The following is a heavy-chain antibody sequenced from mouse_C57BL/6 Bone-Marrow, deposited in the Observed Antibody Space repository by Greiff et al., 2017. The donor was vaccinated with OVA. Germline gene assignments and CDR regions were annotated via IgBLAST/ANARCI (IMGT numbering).Heavy chain of an antibody. CDR2: INPSSGYT. Sequence: VQRVESGAELAKPGASVKLSCKASGYTFTSYWMHWVKQRPGQGLEWIGYINPSSGYTKYNQKFKDKATLTADKSSSTAYMQLSSLTYEDSAVYYCASPPPWFAYWGQGTLVTVSA. CDR3: ASPPPWFAY. J-gene: IGHJ3*01. CDR1: GYTFTSYW. V-gene: IGHV1-7*01.